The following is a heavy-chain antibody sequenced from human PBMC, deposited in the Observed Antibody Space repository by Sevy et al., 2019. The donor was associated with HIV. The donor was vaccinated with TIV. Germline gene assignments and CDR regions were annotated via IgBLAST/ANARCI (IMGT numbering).Heavy chain of an antibody. D-gene: IGHD3-10*01. CDR1: GYSITSGYL. CDR3: GGHSHGSGTYYVPFDS. CDR2: VFHSGST. V-gene: IGHV4-38-2*01. J-gene: IGHJ4*02. Sequence: SETLSLTCAVSGYSITSGYLWGWIRQPPGKGLEWIGSVFHSGSTYYNPSLNSRVIISVDTSKNQFSLKLNSVTAADAAVYYCGGHSHGSGTYYVPFDSWGQGTLVTVSS.